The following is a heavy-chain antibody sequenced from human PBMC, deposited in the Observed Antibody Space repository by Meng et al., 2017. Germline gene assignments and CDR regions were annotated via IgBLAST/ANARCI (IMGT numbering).Heavy chain of an antibody. Sequence: GGSLRLSCAASGFTFSDYYMSWIRQAPGKGLEWVSYISSSGSTIYYADSVKGRFTISRDNAKNSLYLQMNSLRAEDTAVYSCASVGPRYYSGGSCHTARYYYYGMDVWGQGTTVTVSS. CDR3: ASVGPRYYSGGSCHTARYYYYGMDV. V-gene: IGHV3-11*04. CDR2: ISSSGSTI. CDR1: GFTFSDYY. D-gene: IGHD2-15*01. J-gene: IGHJ6*02.